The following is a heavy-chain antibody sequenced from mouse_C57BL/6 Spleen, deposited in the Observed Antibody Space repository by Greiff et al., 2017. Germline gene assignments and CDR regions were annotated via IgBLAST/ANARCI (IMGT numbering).Heavy chain of an antibody. CDR3: ARVSGYEVYAMDY. Sequence: VKLVESGAELVMPGASVKLSCKASGYTFTSYWMHWVKQRPGQGLEWIGEIDPSDSYTNYNQKFKGKSTLTVDKSYSTAYMQLSSLTAEDSAVYYGARVSGYEVYAMDYWGQGTSVTVSS. CDR1: GYTFTSYW. D-gene: IGHD3-1*01. CDR2: IDPSDSYT. J-gene: IGHJ4*01. V-gene: IGHV1-69*01.